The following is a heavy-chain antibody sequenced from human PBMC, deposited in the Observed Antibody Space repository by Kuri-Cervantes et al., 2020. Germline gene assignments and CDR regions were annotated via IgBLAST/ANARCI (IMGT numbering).Heavy chain of an antibody. CDR1: GYTFTSYD. CDR2: MNPNSGNT. J-gene: IGHJ3*02. Sequence: ASVKVSCKASGYTFTSYDINWVRQATGQGLEWMGWMNPNSGNTGYAQKFQGRVTMTGDTSTSTVYMELSSLRSEDTAVYYCARDFSSLSDAFDIWGQGTMVTVSS. CDR3: ARDFSSLSDAFDI. D-gene: IGHD2/OR15-2a*01. V-gene: IGHV1-8*01.